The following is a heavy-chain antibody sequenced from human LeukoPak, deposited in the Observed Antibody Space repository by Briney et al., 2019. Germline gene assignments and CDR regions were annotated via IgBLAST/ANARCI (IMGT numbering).Heavy chain of an antibody. Sequence: ASVKVSCKASGYTFTSFDINWVRQATGQGLEWMGWMNPNSGNTGYAQKFQGRVTMTRNTSISTAYMELCSLRSEDTAVYYCARVRSRITIFGVVSKYGMDVWGQGTTVTVSS. CDR1: GYTFTSFD. J-gene: IGHJ6*02. D-gene: IGHD3-3*01. V-gene: IGHV1-8*01. CDR3: ARVRSRITIFGVVSKYGMDV. CDR2: MNPNSGNT.